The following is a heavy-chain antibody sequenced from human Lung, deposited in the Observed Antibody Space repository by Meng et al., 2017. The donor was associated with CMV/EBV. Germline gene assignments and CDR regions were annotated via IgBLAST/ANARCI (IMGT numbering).Heavy chain of an antibody. V-gene: IGHV3-13*01. CDR2: IGTVGDT. Sequence: GEXXKISCTASGFTFSTYDFHWVRQPTGKGLEWVSSIGTVGDTYSIGSVKGRFIIYREDAKNSVYLQMKGLRDGDTGLYYCARARTPTHFDYWGQGALVTVSS. J-gene: IGHJ4*02. CDR1: GFTFSTYD. CDR3: ARARTPTHFDY. D-gene: IGHD1-14*01.